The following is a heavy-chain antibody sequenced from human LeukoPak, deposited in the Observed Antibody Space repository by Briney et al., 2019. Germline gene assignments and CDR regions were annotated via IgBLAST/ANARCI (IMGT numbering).Heavy chain of an antibody. V-gene: IGHV3-15*01. CDR1: GFTFSNAW. Sequence: KPGGSLRLSCAASGFTFSNAWMSWVRQAPGKGLEWVGRIKSKTDDGTTDYAAPVKGRFTISRDDSKNTLYLQMNSLKTEDTAVYYCTTDQGGYWGQGTLVTVSS. CDR3: TTDQGGY. CDR2: IKSKTDDGTT. J-gene: IGHJ4*02.